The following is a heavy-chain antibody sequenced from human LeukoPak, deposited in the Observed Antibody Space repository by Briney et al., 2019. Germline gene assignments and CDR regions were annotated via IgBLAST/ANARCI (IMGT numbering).Heavy chain of an antibody. V-gene: IGHV1-8*01. CDR2: MNPNSGNT. D-gene: IGHD2-2*01. CDR1: GYTFTSYD. CDR3: ARGVGCSSTSCYASYYYYYYMDV. Sequence: SVKVSCKASGYTFTSYDINWVRQATGQGLEWMGWMNPNSGNTGYAQKFQGRVTMTRNTSISTAYMELSSLRSEDTAVYYCARGVGCSSTSCYASYYYYYYMDVWGKGTTVTISS. J-gene: IGHJ6*03.